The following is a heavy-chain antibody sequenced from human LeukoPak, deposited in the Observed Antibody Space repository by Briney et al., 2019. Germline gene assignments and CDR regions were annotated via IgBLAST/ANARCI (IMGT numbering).Heavy chain of an antibody. CDR2: IYYSGST. V-gene: IGHV4-59*01. CDR1: GGSISSYY. Sequence: PSETLSLTCTVSGGSISSYYWSWIRQPPGKGLEWIGYIYYSGSTNYNPSLKSRVTISVDTSKNQFSLKLSSVTAADTAVYYCARSPHSCNWNPTAFDYWGQGTLVTVSS. D-gene: IGHD1-20*01. CDR3: ARSPHSCNWNPTAFDY. J-gene: IGHJ4*02.